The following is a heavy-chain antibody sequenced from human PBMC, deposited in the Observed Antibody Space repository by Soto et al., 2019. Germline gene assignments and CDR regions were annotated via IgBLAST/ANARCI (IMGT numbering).Heavy chain of an antibody. V-gene: IGHV3-53*01. CDR3: ARTSGWYVGYNWFDP. J-gene: IGHJ5*02. CDR1: GFTVSSNY. D-gene: IGHD6-19*01. Sequence: PGGSLRLSCAASGFTVSSNYMSWVRQAPGKGLEWVSVIYSGGSTYYADSVKGRFTISRDNSKNTLYLQMNSLRAEDTAVYYCARTSGWYVGYNWFDPWGKGTLVTVSS. CDR2: IYSGGST.